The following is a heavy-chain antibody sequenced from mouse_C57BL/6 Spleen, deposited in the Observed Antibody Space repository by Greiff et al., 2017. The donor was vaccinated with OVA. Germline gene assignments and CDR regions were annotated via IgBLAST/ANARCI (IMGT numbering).Heavy chain of an antibody. CDR1: GYAFSSSW. J-gene: IGHJ1*03. Sequence: VQLQQSGPELVKPGASVKISCKASGYAFSSSWMNWVKQRPGKGLEWIGRINPGDGDTNYNGKFKGKATLTADKSSSTAYMQRSSLTSEDSAVYFCARGGTTGFDDWGTGTTVTVSA. V-gene: IGHV1-82*01. CDR3: ARGGTTGFDD. CDR2: INPGDGDT. D-gene: IGHD1-1*01.